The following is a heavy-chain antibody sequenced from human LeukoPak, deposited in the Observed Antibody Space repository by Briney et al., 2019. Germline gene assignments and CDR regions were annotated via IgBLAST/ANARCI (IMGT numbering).Heavy chain of an antibody. J-gene: IGHJ4*02. Sequence: GGSLRLSCAASGFTFSSYSMNWVRQAPGKGLEWVSSISSSSSYIYYADSVKGRFTISRDNAKNSLYLQMNSLRAEDTAVYYCARVRYSSGWYGGLDYWGQGTLVTVSS. V-gene: IGHV3-21*01. CDR3: ARVRYSSGWYGGLDY. D-gene: IGHD6-19*01. CDR2: ISSSSSYI. CDR1: GFTFSSYS.